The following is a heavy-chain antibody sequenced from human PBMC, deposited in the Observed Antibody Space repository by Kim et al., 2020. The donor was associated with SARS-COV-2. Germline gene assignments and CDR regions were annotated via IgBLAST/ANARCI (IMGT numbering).Heavy chain of an antibody. Sequence: SETLSLTCSVSNGSISSHYWSWIRQSPGRGLEWIGYIYHSGSTDYNPSLKSRVTISVDTSKNQFSLQVNSVTAADTAVYYCARDTSGWGYHGMDVWGQGTTVTVSS. D-gene: IGHD6-19*01. CDR1: NGSISSHY. CDR2: IYHSGST. J-gene: IGHJ6*02. CDR3: ARDTSGWGYHGMDV. V-gene: IGHV4-59*11.